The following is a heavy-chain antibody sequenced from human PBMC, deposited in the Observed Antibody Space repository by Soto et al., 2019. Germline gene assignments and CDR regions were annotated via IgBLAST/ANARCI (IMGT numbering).Heavy chain of an antibody. CDR3: DRGLDFWSGYNNWFAP. J-gene: IGHJ5*02. Sequence: PSETLSLTCAVSGGSISSGGYSWSWIRQPPGKGLEWIGYIYHSGSTYYNPSLKSRVTISVDTSKNQFSLKLSSVTAADTAVYYCDRGLDFWSGYNNWFAPWGQGTLVTVSS. D-gene: IGHD3-3*01. V-gene: IGHV4-30-2*05. CDR2: IYHSGST. CDR1: GGSISSGGYS.